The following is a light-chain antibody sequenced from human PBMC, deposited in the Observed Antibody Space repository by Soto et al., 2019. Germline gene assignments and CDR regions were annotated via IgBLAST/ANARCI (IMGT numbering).Light chain of an antibody. CDR1: QTIFSW. Sequence: FQMPQAPSTLSASVGDRVNITCRASQTIFSWLAWYQQKPGKAPKILIYKASSLESGVPSRYSGSLSGTEFTLTISGLHPDDFAPYVCQQYNSYPYSFGQGTKLDIK. V-gene: IGKV1-5*03. J-gene: IGKJ2*03. CDR2: KAS. CDR3: QQYNSYPYS.